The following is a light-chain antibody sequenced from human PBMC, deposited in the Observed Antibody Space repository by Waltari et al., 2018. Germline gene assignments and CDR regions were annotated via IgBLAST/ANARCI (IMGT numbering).Light chain of an antibody. CDR1: RSNIGAGYD. Sequence: QSVLTQPPSLSGAPGQRVTISCTGRRSNIGAGYDVHWYQQLPGTAPKLLIYGNNTRPSGVPDRFSGSRSGTSASLAITGLQAEDEADYYCQSHDSSLSGSVFGGGTKLTVL. J-gene: IGLJ2*01. CDR3: QSHDSSLSGSV. V-gene: IGLV1-40*01. CDR2: GNN.